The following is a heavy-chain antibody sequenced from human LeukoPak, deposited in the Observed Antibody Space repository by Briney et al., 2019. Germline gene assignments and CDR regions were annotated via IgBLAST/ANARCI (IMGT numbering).Heavy chain of an antibody. Sequence: GGALEISCKGSGFNFTSYWIRWGRPVAGKGPGGMGRIDPSDSYTNYSPSFQGHVTISADKSISTAYLQWSSLKASDTAMYYCARQGSSFDAFDIWGQGTMVTVSS. CDR3: ARQGSSFDAFDI. CDR2: IDPSDSYT. D-gene: IGHD6-13*01. J-gene: IGHJ3*02. CDR1: GFNFTSYW. V-gene: IGHV5-10-1*01.